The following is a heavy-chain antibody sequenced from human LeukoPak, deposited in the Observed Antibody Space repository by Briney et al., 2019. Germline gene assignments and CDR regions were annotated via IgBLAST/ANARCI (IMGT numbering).Heavy chain of an antibody. D-gene: IGHD3-3*01. CDR2: INPNSGGT. V-gene: IGHV1-2*02. CDR1: GYTFTGYY. J-gene: IGHJ5*02. CDR3: ARGRNYDFWSGYYLPKAFDP. Sequence: ASVKVSCKASGYTFTGYYMHWVRQAPGQGLEWMGWINPNSGGTNYAQKFQGRVTMTRDTSISTAYMELSRLRSDDTAVYYCARGRNYDFWSGYYLPKAFDPWGQGTLVTVSS.